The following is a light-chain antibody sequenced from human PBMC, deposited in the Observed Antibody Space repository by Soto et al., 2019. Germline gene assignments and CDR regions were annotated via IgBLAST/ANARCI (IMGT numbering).Light chain of an antibody. V-gene: IGKV3-20*01. CDR3: QQFGTSPLYT. J-gene: IGKJ2*01. Sequence: ESVLTQSQGTLSLSPGERVTLSCRASQTFGSTYLAWYQQGPAQSPRLLIYGASRRASGIPDRFRGSVSGTDFTLTISRLEPEDFEVYYCQQFGTSPLYTFGQGTKLEIK. CDR2: GAS. CDR1: QTFGSTY.